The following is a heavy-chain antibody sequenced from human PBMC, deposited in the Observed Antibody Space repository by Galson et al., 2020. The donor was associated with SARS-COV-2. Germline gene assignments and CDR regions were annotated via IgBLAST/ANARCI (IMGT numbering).Heavy chain of an antibody. Sequence: GESLKISCAASGFTFSSYGMHWVRQAPGKGLEWVAVISYDGSNKYYADSVKGRFTISRDNSKNTLYLQMNSLRAEDTAVYYCAKGHYYGFGDREEVFDYWGQGTLVTVSS. V-gene: IGHV3-30*18. J-gene: IGHJ4*02. D-gene: IGHD3-10*01. CDR2: ISYDGSNK. CDR3: AKGHYYGFGDREEVFDY. CDR1: GFTFSSYG.